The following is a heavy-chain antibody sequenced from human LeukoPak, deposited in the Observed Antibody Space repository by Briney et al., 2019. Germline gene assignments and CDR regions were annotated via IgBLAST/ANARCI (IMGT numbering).Heavy chain of an antibody. V-gene: IGHV3-30*02. J-gene: IGHJ4*02. CDR1: GFTFSSYG. CDR2: IRYDGSNK. Sequence: GSLRLSCAASGFTFSSYGMHWVRQAPGKGLEWVAFIRYDGSNKYYADSVKGRFTISRDNSKNTLYLQMNSLRAEDTAVYYCATSPRSRYGDYAFDYWGQGTLVTVSS. D-gene: IGHD4-17*01. CDR3: ATSPRSRYGDYAFDY.